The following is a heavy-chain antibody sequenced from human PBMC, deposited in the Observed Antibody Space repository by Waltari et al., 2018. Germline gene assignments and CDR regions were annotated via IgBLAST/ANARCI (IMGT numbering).Heavy chain of an antibody. Sequence: QVQLSQSWAELKEPRASGKVSSKASGNTFSDYTIRWVRQPPGQGLEWMGRITVNSGVPNYAQKFQGRVTVTRDTSVTTVYMELTSLRSDDTSVYYCTRGHNYAFEYWGQGTLVTASS. D-gene: IGHD5-18*01. J-gene: IGHJ4*02. CDR2: ITVNSGVP. CDR1: GNTFSDYT. V-gene: IGHV1-2*06. CDR3: TRGHNYAFEY.